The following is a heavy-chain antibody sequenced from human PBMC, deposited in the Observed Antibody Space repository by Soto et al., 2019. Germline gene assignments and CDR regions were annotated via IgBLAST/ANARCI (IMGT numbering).Heavy chain of an antibody. Sequence: PSETLSLTCTVSGGSISSSSYYWGWIRQPPGKGLEWIGSIYYSGSTYYNPSLKSRVTISVDTSKNQFSLKLSSVTAADTAVYYCARGYYDFWSVNNAEIGEGYYYGMDVWGQGTTVT. V-gene: IGHV4-39*01. CDR1: GGSISSSSYY. CDR3: ARGYYDFWSVNNAEIGEGYYYGMDV. D-gene: IGHD3-3*01. CDR2: IYYSGST. J-gene: IGHJ6*02.